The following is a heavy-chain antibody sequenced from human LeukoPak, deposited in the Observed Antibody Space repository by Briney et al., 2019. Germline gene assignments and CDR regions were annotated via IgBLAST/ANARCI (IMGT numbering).Heavy chain of an antibody. CDR2: ISAYNGNT. V-gene: IGHV1-18*01. J-gene: IGHJ1*01. Sequence: ASVKVSCKASGGTFNIYTISWVRQAPGQGLEWMGWISAYNGNTNYAQKLQGRVTMTTDTSTSTAYMELRSLRSDDTAVYYCARWRREIAAAGRGYFQHWGQGTLVTVSS. CDR1: GGTFNIYT. CDR3: ARWRREIAAAGRGYFQH. D-gene: IGHD6-13*01.